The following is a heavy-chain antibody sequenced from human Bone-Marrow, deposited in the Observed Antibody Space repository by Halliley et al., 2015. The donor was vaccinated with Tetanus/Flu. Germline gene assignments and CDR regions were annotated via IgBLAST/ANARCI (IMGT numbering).Heavy chain of an antibody. Sequence: NQDGSEKNLVDSVKGRFTISRDNAKNSLDLQMNSLRADDPAVYYCAREASQWLVPYYYYNMDVWGQGTTVTVSS. CDR2: NQDGSEK. D-gene: IGHD6-19*01. CDR3: AREASQWLVPYYYYNMDV. J-gene: IGHJ6*02. V-gene: IGHV3-7*03.